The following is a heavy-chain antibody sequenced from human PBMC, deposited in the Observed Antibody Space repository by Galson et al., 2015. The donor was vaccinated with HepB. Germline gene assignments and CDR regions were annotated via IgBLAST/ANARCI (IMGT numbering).Heavy chain of an antibody. D-gene: IGHD1-26*01. V-gene: IGHV1-24*01. J-gene: IGHJ6*03. Sequence: SVKVSCKVSGYTLTELSMHWVRQAPGKGLEWMGGFDPEDGETIYAQKFQGRVTMTEDTSTDKAYMELSSLRSEDTAVYYCAPVVGATLHMDVWGKGTTATVSS. CDR2: FDPEDGET. CDR1: GYTLTELS. CDR3: APVVGATLHMDV.